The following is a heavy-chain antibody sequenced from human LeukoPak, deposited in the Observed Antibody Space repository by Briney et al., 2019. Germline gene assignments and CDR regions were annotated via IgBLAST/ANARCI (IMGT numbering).Heavy chain of an antibody. D-gene: IGHD2/OR15-2a*01. V-gene: IGHV4-59*12. CDR2: IYYSGST. CDR1: GGSISSYY. Sequence: PSETLSLTCTVSGGSISSYYWSWIRQPPGKGLEWIGYIYYSGSTNYNPSLKSRVTISVDTSKNQFSLKLSSVTAADTAVYYCATCFLVSSVHAFDIWGQGTMVTVSS. J-gene: IGHJ3*02. CDR3: ATCFLVSSVHAFDI.